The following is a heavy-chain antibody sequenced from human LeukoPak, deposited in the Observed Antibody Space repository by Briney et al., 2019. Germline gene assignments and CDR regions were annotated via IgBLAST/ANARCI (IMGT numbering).Heavy chain of an antibody. CDR3: GRAPGKWLVPLDY. CDR2: INHSGST. V-gene: IGHV4-34*01. D-gene: IGHD6-19*01. Sequence: SETLSLTCAVYGGSFSGYYWSWIRQPPGKGLEWIGEINHSGSTNYNPSLKSRVTISVDTSKNQFSLKLSSVTAADPAVYYCGRAPGKWLVPLDYWGQEPLDTVSS. CDR1: GGSFSGYY. J-gene: IGHJ4*02.